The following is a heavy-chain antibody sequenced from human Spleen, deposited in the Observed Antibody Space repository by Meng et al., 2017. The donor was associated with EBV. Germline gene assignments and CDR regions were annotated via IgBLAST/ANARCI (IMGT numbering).Heavy chain of an antibody. D-gene: IGHD3-10*01. CDR1: GGTFNSDA. Sequence: VQLVPFGAEVKKPGSSVNFSCKPSGGTFNSDAISWMRQAPGQGLEWMGGLIPMLGAPNLAQKFQDRVTIIADKSTSTHYMELSSLRSDDTAVYYCASESGRRYTPDYWGRGTLVTVSS. J-gene: IGHJ4*02. CDR2: LIPMLGAP. V-gene: IGHV1-69*06. CDR3: ASESGRRYTPDY.